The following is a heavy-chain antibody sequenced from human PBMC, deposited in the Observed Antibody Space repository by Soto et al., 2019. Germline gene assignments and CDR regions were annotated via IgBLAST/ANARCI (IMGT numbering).Heavy chain of an antibody. CDR1: GFTFSSYT. J-gene: IGHJ4*02. D-gene: IGHD6-25*01. Sequence: EVQLLESGGGLVQPGGSLRLSCAASGFTFSSYTMSWVRQAPGKGLEWFSAVSGSGGSTYYADSAKGRFTISRDNSKDTLYLQMNSRRAEDSAIYYCAKKSREERSGYYYFDYWGQGILVTVSS. V-gene: IGHV3-23*01. CDR2: VSGSGGST. CDR3: AKKSREERSGYYYFDY.